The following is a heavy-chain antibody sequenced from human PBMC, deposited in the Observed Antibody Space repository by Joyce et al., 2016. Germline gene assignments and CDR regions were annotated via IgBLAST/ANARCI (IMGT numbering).Heavy chain of an antibody. J-gene: IGHJ4*02. CDR1: GGPFRGFF. V-gene: IGHV4-34*01. CDR3: ARSQWLAPLMY. CDR2: INNSGVT. Sequence: QVQLQQWGAGLLKPSETLSLTCAVSGGPFRGFFWTWVRQPPGKGLAWIGDINNSGVTNYNPSLKTRVTFSVDTSKNQFSLKVTSLSAADTAVYYCARSQWLAPLMYWGQGTPVTVSS. D-gene: IGHD6-19*01.